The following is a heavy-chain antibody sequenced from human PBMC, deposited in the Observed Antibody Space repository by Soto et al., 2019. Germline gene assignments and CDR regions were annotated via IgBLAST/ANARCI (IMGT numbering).Heavy chain of an antibody. V-gene: IGHV1-2*02. CDR2: INPNSGGT. Sequence: ASVKVSCKASGYTFTGYYMHWVRQAPGQGLAWMGWINPNSGGTNYAQKFQGRVTMTRDTSISTAYMELSRLRSDDTAVYYCARDRPPVVYHSTNFDYWGQGTLVTVSS. J-gene: IGHJ4*02. CDR1: GYTFTGYY. D-gene: IGHD2-2*02. CDR3: ARDRPPVVYHSTNFDY.